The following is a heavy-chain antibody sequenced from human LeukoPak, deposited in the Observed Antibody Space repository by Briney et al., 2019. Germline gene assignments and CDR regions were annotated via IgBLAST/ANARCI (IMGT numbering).Heavy chain of an antibody. CDR3: ARERGWERLRTFDI. Sequence: SETLSLTCTVSGGSISSYYWSWIRQPAGKGLEWIGRIYTSGSTNYNPSLKSRVTMSVDTSKNQFSLKLSSVTAADTAVYYCARERGWERLRTFDIWGQGTMVTVSS. J-gene: IGHJ3*02. CDR1: GGSISSYY. CDR2: IYTSGST. D-gene: IGHD1-26*01. V-gene: IGHV4-4*07.